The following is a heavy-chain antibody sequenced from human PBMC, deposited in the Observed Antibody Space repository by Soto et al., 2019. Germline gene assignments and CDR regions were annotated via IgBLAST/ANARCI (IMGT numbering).Heavy chain of an antibody. CDR2: IDPRSGGT. CDR3: LRGGYRYACDY. V-gene: IGHV1-2*02. Sequence: ASVKVSCKASGYTVTDHFIHWARQAPGQGLEWMGWIDPRSGGTFYAQKFQGRVTMISDTSISTVYMDLTRLRSDDTAVYYCLRGGYRYACDYWGQGTQVTVSS. J-gene: IGHJ4*02. CDR1: GYTVTDHF. D-gene: IGHD3-22*01.